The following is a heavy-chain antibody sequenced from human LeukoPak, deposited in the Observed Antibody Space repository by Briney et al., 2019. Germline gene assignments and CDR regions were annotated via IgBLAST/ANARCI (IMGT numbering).Heavy chain of an antibody. CDR1: GDSITAPKW. CDR2: IYHDRTT. D-gene: IGHD2-8*01. V-gene: IGHV4-4*02. J-gene: IGHJ4*02. CDR3: VGRGLYGGTWLFEY. Sequence: PSETLSLTCTVSGDSITAPKWWSWVRQAPGEGLEWIGEIYHDRTTSFNPSLKSRLTISVDKSANQFFLNLNSVGATDTAVYYCVGRGLYGGTWLFEYWGQGALVTVSS.